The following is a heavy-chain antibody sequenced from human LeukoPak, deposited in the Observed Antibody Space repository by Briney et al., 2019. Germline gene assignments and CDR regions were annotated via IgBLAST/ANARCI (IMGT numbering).Heavy chain of an antibody. D-gene: IGHD6-13*01. V-gene: IGHV5-51*01. Sequence: GESLKISCYGSGYSFTNSWIGWVRQMPGKGLEWMGIIYPGDSDTRYSPSFQGQVTISADKSISTAYLQWSSLKASDTAMYYCARITIAAAAFDIWGQGTMVTVSS. CDR1: GYSFTNSW. CDR3: ARITIAAAAFDI. J-gene: IGHJ3*02. CDR2: IYPGDSDT.